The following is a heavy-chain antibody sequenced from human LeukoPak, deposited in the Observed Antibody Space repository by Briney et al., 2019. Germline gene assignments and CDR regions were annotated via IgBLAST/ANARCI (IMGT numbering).Heavy chain of an antibody. CDR2: IYPGDSDT. CDR1: GYSFTSYW. CDR3: ARQGVSVVVPAAFDY. J-gene: IGHJ4*02. Sequence: GESLKISCKGSGYSFTSYWIGWVRQMPGKGLEWMGIIYPGDSDTRYSPSFQGQVTISADKSISTAYLQWGSLKASDTAMYYCARQGVSVVVPAAFDYWGQGTLVTVSS. V-gene: IGHV5-51*01. D-gene: IGHD2-2*01.